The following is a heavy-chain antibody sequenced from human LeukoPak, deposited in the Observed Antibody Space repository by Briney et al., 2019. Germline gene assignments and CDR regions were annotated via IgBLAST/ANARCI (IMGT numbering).Heavy chain of an antibody. CDR1: GYTFTSYD. Sequence: ASVKVSCKASGYTFTSYDINWVRQATGQELEWMGWMNPNSGNTGYAQKFQGRVTITRNTSISTAYMELSSLRSEDTAVYYCARESPEYYYDSSGPLWGQGTLVTVSS. CDR2: MNPNSGNT. D-gene: IGHD3-22*01. J-gene: IGHJ4*02. V-gene: IGHV1-8*01. CDR3: ARESPEYYYDSSGPL.